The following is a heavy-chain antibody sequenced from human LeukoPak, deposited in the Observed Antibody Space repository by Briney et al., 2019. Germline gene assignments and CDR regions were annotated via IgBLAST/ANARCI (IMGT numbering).Heavy chain of an antibody. Sequence: PSETLSLTCTASGGSISGSGSSYYWVWIRQPPGKGLEWIGSIYYSGSTYYNPSLKSRVTISVDTSKNQFSLKLSSVTAADTAVYFCARTPRYSGNYYNAFDIWGQGTTVTVSS. CDR2: IYYSGST. V-gene: IGHV4-39*01. D-gene: IGHD1-26*01. J-gene: IGHJ3*02. CDR3: ARTPRYSGNYYNAFDI. CDR1: GGSISGSGSSYY.